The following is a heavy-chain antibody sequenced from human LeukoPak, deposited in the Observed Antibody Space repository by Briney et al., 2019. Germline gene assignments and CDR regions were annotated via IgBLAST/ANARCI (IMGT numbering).Heavy chain of an antibody. CDR3: ARYDSSSGYDAFGI. V-gene: IGHV4-39*01. Sequence: SETLSLTCTVSGGSISSSSYYWGWIRQPPGKGLEWIGSIYYSGSTYYNPSLKSRVTISVDTSKNQFSLKLSSVTAADTAVYYCARYDSSSGYDAFGIWGQGTMVTVSS. CDR1: GGSISSSSYY. J-gene: IGHJ3*02. CDR2: IYYSGST. D-gene: IGHD3-22*01.